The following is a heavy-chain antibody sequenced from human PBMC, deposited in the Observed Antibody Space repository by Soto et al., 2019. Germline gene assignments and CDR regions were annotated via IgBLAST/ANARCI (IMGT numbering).Heavy chain of an antibody. CDR3: ARQRTSVVTQAYFDS. CDR1: GDSVNNRSYY. D-gene: IGHD2-21*02. V-gene: IGHV4-39*01. CDR2: IYYSGST. J-gene: IGHJ4*02. Sequence: LSLPCTVSGDSVNNRSYYWGWIRQPPGKGLEWMGSIYYSGSTYNNPSLKSRVTMSVATYKNQFSLKLRSVTAADTALYYCARQRTSVVTQAYFDSWGQGSLVTVSS.